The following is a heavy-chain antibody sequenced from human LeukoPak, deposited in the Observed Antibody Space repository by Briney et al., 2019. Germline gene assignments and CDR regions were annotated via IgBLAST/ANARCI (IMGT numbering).Heavy chain of an antibody. V-gene: IGHV3-48*03. CDR2: ISSSGSTI. CDR3: ARDLGSPLRYFDWSRPNDAFDI. D-gene: IGHD3-9*01. J-gene: IGHJ3*02. CDR1: GFTFSSYE. Sequence: GGSLRLSCAASGFTFSSYEMNWVRQAPGKGLEWVSYISSSGSTIYYADSVKGRFTISRDNAKNSLYLQMNSLRAEDTAVYYCARDLGSPLRYFDWSRPNDAFDIWAKGQWSPSLQ.